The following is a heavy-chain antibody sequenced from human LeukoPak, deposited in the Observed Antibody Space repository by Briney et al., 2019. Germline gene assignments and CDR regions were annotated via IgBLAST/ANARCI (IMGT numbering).Heavy chain of an antibody. CDR1: GYTFTSYG. J-gene: IGHJ4*02. V-gene: IGHV1-18*01. CDR3: ARDLRGHCSGGSCYSGVGFFDY. CDR2: ISAYNGNT. D-gene: IGHD2-15*01. Sequence: GASVKVSCKASGYTFTSYGISWVRQAPGQGLEWMGWISAYNGNTNYAQKLQGRVTMTTDTSTSTAYMELRSLRSDDTAVYYCARDLRGHCSGGSCYSGVGFFDYWGQGTLVTVSS.